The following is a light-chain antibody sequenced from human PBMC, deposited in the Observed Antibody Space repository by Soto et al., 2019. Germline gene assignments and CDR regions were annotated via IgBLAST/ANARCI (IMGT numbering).Light chain of an antibody. CDR3: KQYKPSLGLT. V-gene: IGKV3-20*01. CDR1: QRVSSTY. J-gene: IGKJ1*01. Sequence: EILLTQSPGTLSLSPGERATLSCRASQRVSSTYLAWYQQKPGQAPRLLIYGTSSRATGIPTRFSGSGSGTPFTLPITRLGPKDFAVYYCKQYKPSLGLTLGQGPKVKI. CDR2: GTS.